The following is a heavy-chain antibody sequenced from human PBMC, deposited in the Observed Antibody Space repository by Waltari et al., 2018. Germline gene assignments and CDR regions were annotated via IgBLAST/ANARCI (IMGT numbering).Heavy chain of an antibody. D-gene: IGHD6-6*01. V-gene: IGHV4-38-2*01. J-gene: IGHJ4*02. CDR3: ARHRSSQLVLYFDY. CDR1: GYSIRSGYY. CDR2: IYHSGGT. Sequence: QVQLQESGPGLVKPSETLSLTCAVSGYSIRSGYYWGWIRQPPGKGLEWIGSIYHSGGTYYNPALKSRVTISVDTSKNQFSLKLSSVTAADTAVYYCARHRSSQLVLYFDYWGQGTLVTVSS.